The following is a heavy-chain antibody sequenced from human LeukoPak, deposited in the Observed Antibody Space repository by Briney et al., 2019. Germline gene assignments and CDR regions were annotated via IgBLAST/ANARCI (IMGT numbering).Heavy chain of an antibody. J-gene: IGHJ4*02. V-gene: IGHV1-18*01. CDR2: ISGYNYNT. Sequence: ASVKVSCKASGYTFTSYGITWVRQAPGQGLEWMGWISGYNYNTNYAQKLQDRVTMTTDTSTSTAYMELRSLRSDDTAVYYCARDECTSTSCHCGYWGQGTLVTVSS. D-gene: IGHD2-2*01. CDR3: ARDECTSTSCHCGY. CDR1: GYTFTSYG.